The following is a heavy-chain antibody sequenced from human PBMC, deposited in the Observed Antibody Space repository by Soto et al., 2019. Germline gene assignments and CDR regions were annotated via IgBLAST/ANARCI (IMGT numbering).Heavy chain of an antibody. CDR2: ITGSGDIT. CDR1: GFTFTFYA. D-gene: IGHD3-22*01. CDR3: AKEEDSGGYKGFSFDF. J-gene: IGHJ4*02. V-gene: IGHV3-23*01. Sequence: EVQLLESGGGLVQPGGSLRLSCAASGFTFTFYAMSWVRQAPGKGLQWVSGITGSGDITYYADSVKDRSTISRDNSKNTLYLQMNSLRAEDTAVYYCAKEEDSGGYKGFSFDFWGQGALVTVSS.